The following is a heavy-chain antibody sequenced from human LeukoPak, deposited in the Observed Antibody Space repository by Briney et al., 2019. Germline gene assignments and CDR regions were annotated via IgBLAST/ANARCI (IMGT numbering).Heavy chain of an antibody. J-gene: IGHJ6*03. CDR3: AKVSNYYYYYMDV. CDR2: ISSSSSTI. V-gene: IGHV3-48*01. CDR1: VFTLSGDS. Sequence: GGTLRLSCAASVFTLSGDSMNWVRQAPGTGLEWVSYISSSSSTIYYADSVEGRFTISRDNAKNSLYLQMNSLRAEDMALYYCAKVSNYYYYYMDVWGKGTTVTVSS.